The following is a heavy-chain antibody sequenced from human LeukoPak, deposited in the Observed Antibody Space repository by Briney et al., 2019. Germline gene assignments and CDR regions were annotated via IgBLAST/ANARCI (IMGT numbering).Heavy chain of an antibody. D-gene: IGHD6-13*01. CDR1: GFTFTSYA. CDR3: AKVGSIAAAGTSPPFDY. J-gene: IGHJ4*02. CDR2: IMGSGGST. Sequence: GGPLSLSFAASGFTFTSYAMSWARKHPGKGWKWVSAIMGSGGSTYYADSVKGRFTISRDNSKNTLYLQMNSLRAEDTAVYYCAKVGSIAAAGTSPPFDYWGQGTLVTVSS. V-gene: IGHV3-23*01.